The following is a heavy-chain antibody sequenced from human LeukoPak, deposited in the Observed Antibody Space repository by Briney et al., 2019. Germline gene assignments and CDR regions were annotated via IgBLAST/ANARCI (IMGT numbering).Heavy chain of an antibody. V-gene: IGHV3-48*01. CDR3: ASPQGGSSAYYFDY. D-gene: IGHD6-6*01. J-gene: IGHJ4*02. Sequence: PGGSLRLSCAASGFTFSSYSMNWVRQAPGKGLAWVSYISSSSSTIYYADSVKGRFTISRDNSKNTLYLQMNSLRAEDTAVYYCASPQGGSSAYYFDYWGQGTLVTVSS. CDR2: ISSSSSTI. CDR1: GFTFSSYS.